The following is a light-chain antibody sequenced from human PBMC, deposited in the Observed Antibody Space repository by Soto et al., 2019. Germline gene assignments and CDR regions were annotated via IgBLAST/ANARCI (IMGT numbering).Light chain of an antibody. Sequence: DIQMTQSPSSLSASVGDRFTITCRASQSISNWLAWYQQKPGKAPKLLIYKASSLESGVPSRFSGSGSGTEFTLTISSLQPDDFATYYCQQYNSYPWTFGQGTKVDIK. V-gene: IGKV1-5*03. CDR2: KAS. CDR1: QSISNW. J-gene: IGKJ1*01. CDR3: QQYNSYPWT.